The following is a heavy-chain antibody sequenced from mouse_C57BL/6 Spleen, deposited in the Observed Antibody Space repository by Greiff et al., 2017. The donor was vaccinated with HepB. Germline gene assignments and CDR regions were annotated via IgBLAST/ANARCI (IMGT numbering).Heavy chain of an antibody. V-gene: IGHV1-52*01. CDR3: ARGGDGYYGYFDV. D-gene: IGHD2-3*01. CDR1: GYTFTSYW. J-gene: IGHJ1*03. CDR2: IDPSDSET. Sequence: QVQLQQPGAELVRPGSSVKLSCKASGYTFTSYWMHWVKQRPIQGLEWIGNIDPSDSETHYNQKFKDKATLTVDKSSSTAYMQLSSLTSEDSAVYYCARGGDGYYGYFDVWGTGTTVTVSS.